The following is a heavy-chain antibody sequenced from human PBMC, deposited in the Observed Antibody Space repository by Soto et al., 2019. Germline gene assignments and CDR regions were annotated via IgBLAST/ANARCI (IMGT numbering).Heavy chain of an antibody. CDR1: GFIFGNYM. CDR3: APHVHCSGGSCHYDAFDI. CDR2: IRDGGDST. Sequence: EVQLLESGGGLVQPGESLRLSCAVSGFIFGNYMMTWVRQAPGKGLEWVSTIRDGGDSTYYAGSVKGRFTISRDNSKSTLYLQMDSLGVEDTAVYYCAPHVHCSGGSCHYDAFDIRGQGTMVTVSS. J-gene: IGHJ3*02. V-gene: IGHV3-23*01. D-gene: IGHD2-15*01.